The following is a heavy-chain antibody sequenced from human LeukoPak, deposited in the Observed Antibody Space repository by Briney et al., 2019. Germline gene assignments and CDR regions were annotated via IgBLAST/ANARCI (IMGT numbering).Heavy chain of an antibody. Sequence: PGGSLRLSCAASGFTFSVYYMSWIRQAPGKGLEWVSYISSSGSTIYYADSVKGRFTISRDNAKNSLYLQMNSLRAEDTAVYYCARDQAGLRGRYYYYYMDVWGKGTTVTVSS. J-gene: IGHJ6*03. CDR3: ARDQAGLRGRYYYYYMDV. D-gene: IGHD3-16*01. CDR2: ISSSGSTI. V-gene: IGHV3-11*04. CDR1: GFTFSVYY.